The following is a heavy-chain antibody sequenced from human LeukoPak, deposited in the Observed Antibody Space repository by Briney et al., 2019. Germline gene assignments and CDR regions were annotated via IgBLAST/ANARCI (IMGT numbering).Heavy chain of an antibody. J-gene: IGHJ4*02. V-gene: IGHV3-9*01. Sequence: PGGSLRLSCAASGFTFDDDAMHWVRQAPGKGLEWVSGISWNSGSIGYAYSVRGRFTISRDNATTSLYLQMNSLRAEDTALYYCAKDLTDSVYWGQGTLVTVSS. CDR2: ISWNSGSI. D-gene: IGHD5/OR15-5a*01. CDR1: GFTFDDDA. CDR3: AKDLTDSVY.